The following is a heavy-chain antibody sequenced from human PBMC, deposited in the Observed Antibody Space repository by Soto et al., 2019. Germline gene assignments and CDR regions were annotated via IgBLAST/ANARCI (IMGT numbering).Heavy chain of an antibody. D-gene: IGHD5-12*01. CDR1: GFTFSSYA. Sequence: PGGSLRLSCAASGFTFSSYAMSWVRQAPGKGLEWVSAISGSGGSTYYADSVKGRFTISRDNSKNTLYLQMNSLRAEDTAVYYCAKVVDIVATIKFPGPYYYYGMDVWGQGTTVTVSS. J-gene: IGHJ6*02. CDR3: AKVVDIVATIKFPGPYYYYGMDV. V-gene: IGHV3-23*01. CDR2: ISGSGGST.